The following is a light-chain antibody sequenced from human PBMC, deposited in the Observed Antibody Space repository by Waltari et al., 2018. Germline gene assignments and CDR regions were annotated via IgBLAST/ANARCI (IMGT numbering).Light chain of an antibody. Sequence: QAALTQPRSVSGSPGQSVTISCTGTSSDIGGYNYVSWYQQHPGTAPKLMIYEVSKRPSGVSDRFSGSKAGNTASLTISGLQAEDEAYYYCSSYAGSNTGLFGGGTRLTVL. J-gene: IGLJ2*01. CDR1: SSDIGGYNY. V-gene: IGLV2-11*01. CDR2: EVS. CDR3: SSYAGSNTGL.